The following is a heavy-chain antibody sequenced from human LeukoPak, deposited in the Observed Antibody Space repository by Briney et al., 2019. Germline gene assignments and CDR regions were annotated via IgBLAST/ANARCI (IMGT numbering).Heavy chain of an antibody. J-gene: IGHJ3*02. Sequence: ASVKVSCKASGYTFTSYGISWVRQAPGQGLEWMGWISAYNGNTNYAQKLQGRVTMTTDTSTSTAYMELRSLRSDDTAVYYCARDRARRTVTIDAFDIWGQGTMVTVSS. D-gene: IGHD4-17*01. CDR1: GYTFTSYG. CDR2: ISAYNGNT. CDR3: ARDRARRTVTIDAFDI. V-gene: IGHV1-18*01.